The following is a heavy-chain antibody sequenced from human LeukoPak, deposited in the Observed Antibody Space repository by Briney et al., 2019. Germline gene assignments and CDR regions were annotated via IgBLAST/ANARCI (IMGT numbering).Heavy chain of an antibody. V-gene: IGHV4-59*08. Sequence: SETLSPTCTVPGGSINNYYWSWIRQTPGKGLEWIAYAYHTGHTHYNPSLKSRVTISLDTSKNQVSLKMNSVTAADTAVYYCARHPFSAPFDNWGQGILVTVSS. D-gene: IGHD6-19*01. J-gene: IGHJ4*02. CDR2: AYHTGHT. CDR3: ARHPFSAPFDN. CDR1: GGSINNYY.